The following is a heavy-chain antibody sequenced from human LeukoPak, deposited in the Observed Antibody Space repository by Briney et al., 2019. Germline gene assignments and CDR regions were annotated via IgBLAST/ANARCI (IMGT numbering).Heavy chain of an antibody. CDR2: IYYSGST. Sequence: SETPSLTCTASGGSISSYYWSWIRQPPGKGLEWIGYIYYSGSTNYNPSLKSRVTISVDTSKNQFSLKLSSVTAADTAVYYCARDSTVVTSAFDIWGQGTMVTVSS. D-gene: IGHD4-23*01. J-gene: IGHJ3*02. CDR1: GGSISSYY. CDR3: ARDSTVVTSAFDI. V-gene: IGHV4-59*01.